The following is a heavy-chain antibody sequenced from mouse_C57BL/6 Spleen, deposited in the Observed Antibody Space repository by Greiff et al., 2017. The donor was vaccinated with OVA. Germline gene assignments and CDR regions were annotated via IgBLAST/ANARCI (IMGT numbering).Heavy chain of an antibody. J-gene: IGHJ3*01. CDR1: GYTFTSYW. D-gene: IGHD1-1*01. CDR3: AITTVVAPGFAY. V-gene: IGHV1-50*01. CDR2: IDPSDSYT. Sequence: QVQLQQPGAELVKPGASVKLSCKASGYTFTSYWMQWVKQRPGQGLEWIGEIDPSDSYTNYNQKFKGKATLTVDTSSSTAYMQLSSLTSEDSAVYDCAITTVVAPGFAYWGQGTLVTVSA.